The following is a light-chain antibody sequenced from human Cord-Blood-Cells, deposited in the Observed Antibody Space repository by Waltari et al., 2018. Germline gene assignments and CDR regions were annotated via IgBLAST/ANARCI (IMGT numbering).Light chain of an antibody. J-gene: IGKJ4*01. CDR2: EAS. V-gene: IGKV3-11*01. CDR3: QQRSNWPLT. Sequence: EIVLTQSPDTLSLFQGERATLSCRASQSVSSYLAWYQQKPGQAPRLLIYEASNRATGIPARFSGSGSGTDFTLTISSLEPEDFAVYYCQQRSNWPLTFGGGTKVEIK. CDR1: QSVSSY.